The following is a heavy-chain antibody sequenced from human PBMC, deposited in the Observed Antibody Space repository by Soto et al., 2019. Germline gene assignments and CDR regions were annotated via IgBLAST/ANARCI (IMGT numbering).Heavy chain of an antibody. Sequence: EVQLVESGGGLVQPGGSLRLACAASGFTVSSNYMSWVRQAPGKGLEWVSLIYSAGSTYYADSVKGRFTISRDNSKNTLYLQMTSLRAEDTAVYYCAGNSHKVYYGQGTLVTVSS. CDR2: IYSAGST. CDR3: AGNSHKVY. D-gene: IGHD1-26*01. J-gene: IGHJ4*02. V-gene: IGHV3-66*01. CDR1: GFTVSSNY.